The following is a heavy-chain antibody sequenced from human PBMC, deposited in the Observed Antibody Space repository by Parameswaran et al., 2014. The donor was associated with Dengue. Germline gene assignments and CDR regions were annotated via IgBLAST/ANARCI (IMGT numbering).Heavy chain of an antibody. CDR3: ARPAGEDYYYMDV. CDR1: GGSISSYY. V-gene: IGHV4-59*01. J-gene: IGHJ6*03. CDR2: IYYSGST. Sequence: SETLSLTCTVSGGSISSYYWSWIRQPPGKGLEWIGYIYYSGSTNYNPSLKSRVTISVDTSKNQFSLKLSSVTAADTAVYYCARPAGEDYYYMDVWGKGTTVTVSS. D-gene: IGHD3-10*01.